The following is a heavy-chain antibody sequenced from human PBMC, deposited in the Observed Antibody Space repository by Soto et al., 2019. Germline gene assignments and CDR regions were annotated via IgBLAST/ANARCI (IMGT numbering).Heavy chain of an antibody. D-gene: IGHD3-10*01. CDR3: PREGHGDWFDP. Sequence: QVQLVESGGGVVQPGRSLRLSCAASGFTFSTYAMHWVRQAPGKGLEWVATISDDGSNKYYAVSVKGRFTISRDNSKDTLWLQMNSLRAEDTAVYYCPREGHGDWFDPWGQGALVTVSS. J-gene: IGHJ5*02. V-gene: IGHV3-30-3*01. CDR1: GFTFSTYA. CDR2: ISDDGSNK.